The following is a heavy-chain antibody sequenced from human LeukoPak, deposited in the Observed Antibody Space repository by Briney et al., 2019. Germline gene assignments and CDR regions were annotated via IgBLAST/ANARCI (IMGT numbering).Heavy chain of an antibody. D-gene: IGHD2-2*02. CDR3: ARVRGRYCSSTSCYKPDYYSMDV. CDR2: ISYDGSNK. CDR1: GFTFSSYG. V-gene: IGHV3-30*03. J-gene: IGHJ6*02. Sequence: GGSLRLSCAASGFTFSSYGMHWVRQAPGKGLEWVAVISYDGSNKYYADSVKGRFTISRDNSKNTLYLQMNSLRSDDTAVYYCARVRGRYCSSTSCYKPDYYSMDVWGQGTTVTVSS.